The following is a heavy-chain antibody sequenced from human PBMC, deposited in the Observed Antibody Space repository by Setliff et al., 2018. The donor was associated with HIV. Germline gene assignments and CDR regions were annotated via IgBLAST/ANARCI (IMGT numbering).Heavy chain of an antibody. Sequence: GESLRLSCAASGFTFSSYAMSWVRQAPGKGLEWVSAISGSGGSTYYADSVKGRFTISRDNSKNTLYLQMNSLRAEDTVVYYCAKDQPTYYQWELLAYYFDYWGQGTLVTVSS. J-gene: IGHJ4*02. D-gene: IGHD1-26*01. CDR1: GFTFSSYA. V-gene: IGHV3-23*01. CDR2: ISGSGGST. CDR3: AKDQPTYYQWELLAYYFDY.